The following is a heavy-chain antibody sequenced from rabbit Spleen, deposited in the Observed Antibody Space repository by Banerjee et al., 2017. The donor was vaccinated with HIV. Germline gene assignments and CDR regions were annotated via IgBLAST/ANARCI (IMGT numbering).Heavy chain of an antibody. D-gene: IGHD2-1*01. V-gene: IGHV1S45*01. J-gene: IGHJ4*01. Sequence: QQQLEESGGDLVKPEGSLTLTCTASGFSFRGSYWIYWVRQAPGKGLEWIGCIDRNNGATSYASWAKGRFTISKTSSTTVTLQMTSLTAADTAPYFCAKNNYGAYGGGALDLWGQGTLFTIS. CDR1: GFSFRGSYW. CDR2: IDRNNGAT. CDR3: AKNNYGAYGGGALDL.